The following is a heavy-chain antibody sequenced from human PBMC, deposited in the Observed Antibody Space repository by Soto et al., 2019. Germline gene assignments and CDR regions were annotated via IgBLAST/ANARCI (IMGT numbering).Heavy chain of an antibody. CDR2: IYPGDSYT. Sequence: PGSSLKISCNGSGYTFTNYWIRWVRQMPGKGPEWMGIIYPGDSYTKYNPSFQGQVTISADKSITTTYLQWSSLKASDTAIYYCAASIFYYGMDVWGQGSTVTVSS. CDR3: AASIFYYGMDV. J-gene: IGHJ6*02. CDR1: GYTFTNYW. V-gene: IGHV5-51*01.